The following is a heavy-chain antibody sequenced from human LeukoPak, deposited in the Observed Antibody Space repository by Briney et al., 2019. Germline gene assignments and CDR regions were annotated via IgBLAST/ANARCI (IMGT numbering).Heavy chain of an antibody. CDR2: LYPGDSDT. D-gene: IGHD3-22*01. CDR1: GYSFTSYW. Sequence: GESLKISCKVSGYSFTSYWIGWVRQMPGKGLEWMGILYPGDSDTRYSPSFQGQVTISADKSISTAYLQWSSLKASDTAMSYCARFQYDSSGYLPHDAFDIWGQGTMVTVSS. V-gene: IGHV5-51*01. CDR3: ARFQYDSSGYLPHDAFDI. J-gene: IGHJ3*02.